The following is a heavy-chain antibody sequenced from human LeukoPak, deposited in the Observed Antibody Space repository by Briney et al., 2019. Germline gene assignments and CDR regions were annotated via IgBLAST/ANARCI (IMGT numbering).Heavy chain of an antibody. CDR2: ISGSGGST. D-gene: IGHD2-8*01. CDR1: GFTFSSYA. Sequence: HPGGSLRLSCAASGFTFSSYAMSWVRQAPGKGLEGVSAISGSGGSTYYADSVKGRFTICRDNSKNTLYLQMNSLRAEDTAVYYCATRDKMVYAIRSFDYWGQGTLVTVSS. CDR3: ATRDKMVYAIRSFDY. V-gene: IGHV3-23*01. J-gene: IGHJ4*02.